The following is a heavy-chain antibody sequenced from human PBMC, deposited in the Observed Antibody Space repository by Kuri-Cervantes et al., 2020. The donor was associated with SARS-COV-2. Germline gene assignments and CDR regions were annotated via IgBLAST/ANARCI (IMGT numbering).Heavy chain of an antibody. V-gene: IGHV1-46*01. Sequence: ASVKVSCKASGYTFTSYYMHWVRHAPGQGLEWMGIINPSGGSTSYAQKFQGRVTMTRDTSTSTVYMELNSLRSEDTAVYYCARAQEHNAQQLAGVDYWGQGTLVTVSS. J-gene: IGHJ4*02. CDR1: GYTFTSYY. CDR3: ARAQEHNAQQLAGVDY. CDR2: INPSGGST. D-gene: IGHD6-13*01.